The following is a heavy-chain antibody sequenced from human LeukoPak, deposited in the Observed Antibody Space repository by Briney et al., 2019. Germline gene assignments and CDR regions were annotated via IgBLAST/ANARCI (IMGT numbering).Heavy chain of an antibody. CDR2: ISYGGSSK. V-gene: IGHV3-30*18. CDR3: AKDFRSYYSPIDY. CDR1: GFTFSSYG. J-gene: IGHJ4*02. D-gene: IGHD3-10*01. Sequence: PGGSLRLSCAASGFTFSSYGMHWVRQAPGKGLEWVAVISYGGSSKYYADSVKGRFTISRDNSKNTLYLQMNSLRAEDTAVYYCAKDFRSYYSPIDYWGQGTLVTVSS.